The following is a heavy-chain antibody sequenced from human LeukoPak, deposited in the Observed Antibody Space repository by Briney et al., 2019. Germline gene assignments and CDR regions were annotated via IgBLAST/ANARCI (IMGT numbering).Heavy chain of an antibody. V-gene: IGHV4-59*01. Sequence: KTSETLSLTCTVSSGSISSYYWNWNRQPPGKGLEWIGYIYYSGSTNYNPSLRSRVTISVDTSKNQFSLKLSSVTAADTAVYYCARTKVLPDDYDNSGGFDYWGQGTLVTVSS. CDR1: SGSISSYY. D-gene: IGHD3-22*01. J-gene: IGHJ4*02. CDR3: ARTKVLPDDYDNSGGFDY. CDR2: IYYSGST.